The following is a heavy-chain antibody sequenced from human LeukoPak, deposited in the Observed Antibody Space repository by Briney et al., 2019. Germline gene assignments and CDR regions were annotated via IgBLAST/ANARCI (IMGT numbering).Heavy chain of an antibody. CDR1: GGSFSGYY. Sequence: SETLSLTCAVYGGSFSGYYWSWIRQPPGKGLEWIGEINHSGSTNYNPSLKSRVTISVDTSKNQFSLKLNSVTAADTAVYYCARGHGDYFDYWGQGTLVTVSS. J-gene: IGHJ4*02. CDR2: INHSGST. CDR3: ARGHGDYFDY. V-gene: IGHV4-34*01. D-gene: IGHD4-17*01.